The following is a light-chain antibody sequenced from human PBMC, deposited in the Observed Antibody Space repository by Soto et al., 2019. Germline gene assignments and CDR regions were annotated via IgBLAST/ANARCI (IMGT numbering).Light chain of an antibody. J-gene: IGKJ2*01. CDR3: XXGTHRPHT. CDR1: QSLVYSDGTTY. CDR2: KIS. Sequence: DVVMTQSPLSLPVTLGQPASISCRSSQSLVYSDGTTYLNWFLQRPGQSPRRLIYKISNRDSGXXXXXXGXXXGXXXXXXXXXVXAEXXXXYXCXXGTHRPHTFGQGTKLEIK. V-gene: IGKV2-30*01.